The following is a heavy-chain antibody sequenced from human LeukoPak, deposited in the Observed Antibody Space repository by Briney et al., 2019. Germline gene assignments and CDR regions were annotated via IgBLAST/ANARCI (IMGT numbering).Heavy chain of an antibody. Sequence: GGSLRLSCAASGFTFSSYAMSWVRQAPGKGLEWVSAISGSGGSTYYADSAKGRFTISRDNSKNTLYLQMNSLRAEDTAVYYCAKLSSGYYYAYYWGQGTLVTVSS. CDR3: AKLSSGYYYAYY. V-gene: IGHV3-23*01. D-gene: IGHD3-22*01. CDR1: GFTFSSYA. J-gene: IGHJ4*02. CDR2: ISGSGGST.